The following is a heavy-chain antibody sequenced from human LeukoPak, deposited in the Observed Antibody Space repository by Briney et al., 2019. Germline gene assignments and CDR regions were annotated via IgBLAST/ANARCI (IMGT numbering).Heavy chain of an antibody. CDR1: SASIRPFY. D-gene: IGHD3-22*01. Sequence: WETLSLIYSVSSASIRPFYWIGIRHPSGGGLVERVDIYYRGSTNCSLSLHTGVAISVNTSRNEFSLKLNSATAADTAVYYCARHGRTYYDSSGFYLEEDWFDPWGQGTLVTVSS. J-gene: IGHJ5*02. CDR2: IYYRGST. V-gene: IGHV4-59*08. CDR3: ARHGRTYYDSSGFYLEEDWFDP.